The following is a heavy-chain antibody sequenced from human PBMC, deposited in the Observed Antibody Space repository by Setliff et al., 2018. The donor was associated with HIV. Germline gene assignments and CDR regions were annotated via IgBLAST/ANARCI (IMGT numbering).Heavy chain of an antibody. J-gene: IGHJ4*02. V-gene: IGHV4-59*08. CDR2: GYYSGIT. Sequence: SLTCTVSGGSISNYYWSWIRQPPGKGLEWIGCGYYSGITHYDPSLKSRVSISVDASKNQFSLRLNSVTVADTAVYFCARSSRGSPRDLDYWGPGTLVTVSS. CDR3: ARSSRGSPRDLDY. CDR1: GGSISNYY. D-gene: IGHD6-6*01.